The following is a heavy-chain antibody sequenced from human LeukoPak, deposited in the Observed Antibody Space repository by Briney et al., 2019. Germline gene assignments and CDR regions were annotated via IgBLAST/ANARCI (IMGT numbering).Heavy chain of an antibody. J-gene: IGHJ4*02. V-gene: IGHV4-4*02. CDR3: GGGGAKFCGGDCSKFDY. CDR1: GGSINSSNW. D-gene: IGHD2-21*02. CDR2: IYHRGST. Sequence: SGTLSLTCTVSGGSINSSNWWTWVRQPPGKGLEWIGEIYHRGSTNHNPSLQSRVTISVDKSKNQFSLNLSSVTAADTAVYYWGGGGAKFCGGDCSKFDYWGQGTLVTVSS.